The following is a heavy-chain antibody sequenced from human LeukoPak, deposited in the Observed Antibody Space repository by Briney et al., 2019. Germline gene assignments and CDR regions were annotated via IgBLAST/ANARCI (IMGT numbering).Heavy chain of an antibody. Sequence: GGSLRLSCAASGFTFSTYAMGWVRQTPGKGLEWVSTISHSGAAAYYANSVKGRFTLSRDNSKNTLYLQMNSLRADDTALYYCAKGTTMIVGDYYGSWGQGTLVTVSS. CDR2: ISHSGAAA. D-gene: IGHD3-22*01. CDR3: AKGTTMIVGDYYGS. V-gene: IGHV3-23*01. CDR1: GFTFSTYA. J-gene: IGHJ4*02.